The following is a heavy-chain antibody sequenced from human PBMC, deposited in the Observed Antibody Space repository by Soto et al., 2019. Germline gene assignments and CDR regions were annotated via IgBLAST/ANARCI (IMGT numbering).Heavy chain of an antibody. CDR1: GYTFTSYD. V-gene: IGHV1-8*01. Sequence: GPSVKVSCKASGYTFTSYDINWVRQATGQGLEWMGWMNPNSGNTGYAQKFQGRVTMTRNTSISTAYMELSSLRSEDTAVYYCARGPKYYDILTGYYPYYFDYWGQGTLVTVSS. J-gene: IGHJ4*02. D-gene: IGHD3-9*01. CDR3: ARGPKYYDILTGYYPYYFDY. CDR2: MNPNSGNT.